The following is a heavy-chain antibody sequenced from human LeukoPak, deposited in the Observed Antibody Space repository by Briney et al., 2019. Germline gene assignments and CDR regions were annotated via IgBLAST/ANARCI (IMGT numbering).Heavy chain of an antibody. J-gene: IGHJ4*02. CDR1: GFTFSNAW. CDR3: TTGIAAAGLDY. D-gene: IGHD6-13*01. V-gene: IGHV3-15*01. CDR2: IKSKTDGGTT. Sequence: GGSRRLSCAASGFTFSNAWMSWVRQAPGKGLEWVGRIKSKTDGGTTDYAAPVKGRFTISRDDSKNTLYLQMNGLKTEDTAVYYCTTGIAAAGLDYWGQGTLVTVSS.